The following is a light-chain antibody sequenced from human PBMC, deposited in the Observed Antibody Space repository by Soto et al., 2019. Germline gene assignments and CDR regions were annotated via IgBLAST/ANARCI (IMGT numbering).Light chain of an antibody. CDR1: SSDVGGYNY. Sequence: QSALTLPASVSGSPGQSITISCTGTSSDVGGYNYVSWYQQHPGKAPKLMIYEVSNRPSGVSNRFSGSKSGNTASLTISGLQAEDEADYYCSSYTSSSTPWVFGVGTTLTVL. CDR3: SSYTSSSTPWV. V-gene: IGLV2-14*01. CDR2: EVS. J-gene: IGLJ3*02.